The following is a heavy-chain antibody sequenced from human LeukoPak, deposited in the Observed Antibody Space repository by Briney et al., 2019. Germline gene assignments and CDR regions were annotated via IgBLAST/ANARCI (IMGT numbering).Heavy chain of an antibody. CDR1: GGSFSGYY. J-gene: IGHJ5*02. CDR3: ARASGPRITIFGVVIIPRWFDP. CDR2: INHSGST. D-gene: IGHD3-3*01. Sequence: PSETLSLTCAVYGGSFSGYYWSWIRQPPGKGLEWIGEINHSGSTNYNPSLKSRVTISVDTSKNQFSLKLSSVTAADTAVYYCARASGPRITIFGVVIIPRWFDPWGQGTLSPSPQ. V-gene: IGHV4-34*01.